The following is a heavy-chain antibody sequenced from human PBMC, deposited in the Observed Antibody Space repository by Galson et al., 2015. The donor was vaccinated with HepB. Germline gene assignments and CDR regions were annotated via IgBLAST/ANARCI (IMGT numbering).Heavy chain of an antibody. CDR2: FDPQHGET. CDR1: GHTLTELS. J-gene: IGHJ4*02. Sequence: SVKVSCKVSGHTLTELSMHWVRQAPGKGLEWMGGFDPQHGETIYAQKLQGRVTMTEDSSTDTAYMELSSLRSEDTAVYYCATSEFGTSWYREAFDYWGQGTLVTVSS. CDR3: ATSEFGTSWYREAFDY. D-gene: IGHD6-13*01. V-gene: IGHV1-24*01.